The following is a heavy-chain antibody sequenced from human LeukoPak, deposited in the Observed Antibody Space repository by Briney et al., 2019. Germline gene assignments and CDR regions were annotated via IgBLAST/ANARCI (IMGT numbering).Heavy chain of an antibody. CDR1: GFTVSSNY. D-gene: IGHD4-11*01. Sequence: GGSLRLSCAASGFTVSSNYMSWVRQAPGKGLEWVSVIYSGGSTYYADSVKGGFTISRDNSKNTLYLQMNSLRAEDTAVYYCARSQTTAEYFQHWGQGTPVTVSS. J-gene: IGHJ1*01. CDR2: IYSGGST. CDR3: ARSQTTAEYFQH. V-gene: IGHV3-66*01.